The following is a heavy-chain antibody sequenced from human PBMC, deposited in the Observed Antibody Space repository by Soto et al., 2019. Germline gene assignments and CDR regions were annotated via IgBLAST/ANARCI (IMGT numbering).Heavy chain of an antibody. CDR2: ISHDGSSR. Sequence: QVQLVESGGGVVQPGRSLRLPCAVSGFTFSSYTMHWVRQAPGKGLEWVARISHDGSSRYYADSVKGRFPISRDNSKYTQYLQMNSLRTEDTAVYYCASAGGHWGQGTLVPVSS. CDR1: GFTFSSYT. D-gene: IGHD3-10*01. V-gene: IGHV3-30-3*01. J-gene: IGHJ4*02. CDR3: ASAGGH.